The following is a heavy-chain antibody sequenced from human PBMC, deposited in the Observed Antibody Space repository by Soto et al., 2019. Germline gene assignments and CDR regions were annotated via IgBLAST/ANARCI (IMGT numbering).Heavy chain of an antibody. Sequence: ASVKVSCKASGYTSADFGISWVRQAPGQGLEWMGWVSGNNGASNPAPKVQGRITMTLDTSTGVSYMALRSLRSDDTAIYYCVRDQKYFRVNGNWFDSWGQGTLVTGSS. V-gene: IGHV1-18*04. CDR2: VSGNNGAS. CDR1: GYTSADFG. J-gene: IGHJ5*01. CDR3: VRDQKYFRVNGNWFDS. D-gene: IGHD2-2*01.